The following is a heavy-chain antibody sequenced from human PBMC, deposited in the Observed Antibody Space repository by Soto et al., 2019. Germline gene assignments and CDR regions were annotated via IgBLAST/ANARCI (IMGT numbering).Heavy chain of an antibody. J-gene: IGHJ5*02. D-gene: IGHD6-25*01. CDR3: ARDRTLVSAAIWLEP. V-gene: IGHV1-2*02. CDR2: INPNSGGT. Sequence: ATVKVSCKASGYTFTGYYMHWVRQAPGQGVEWMGWINPNSGGTNYAQKFQGRVTMTRDTAISTAYMELSRLRSDDTAVYYCARDRTLVSAAIWLEPLGQVTLVAASS. CDR1: GYTFTGYY.